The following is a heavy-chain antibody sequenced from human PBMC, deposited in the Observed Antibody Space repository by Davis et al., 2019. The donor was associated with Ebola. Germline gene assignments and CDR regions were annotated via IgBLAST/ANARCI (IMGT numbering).Heavy chain of an antibody. D-gene: IGHD6-13*01. CDR3: ARVGAAAGIPQIWPNDYYYGMDV. Sequence: MPSETLSLTCAVSGGSISSGGYSWSWIRQPPGKGLEWIGYIYHSGSTYYNPSLKSRVTISVDTSKNQFSLKLSSVTAADTAVYYCARVGAAAGIPQIWPNDYYYGMDVWGQGTTVTVSS. CDR2: IYHSGST. CDR1: GGSISSGGYS. J-gene: IGHJ6*02. V-gene: IGHV4-30-2*01.